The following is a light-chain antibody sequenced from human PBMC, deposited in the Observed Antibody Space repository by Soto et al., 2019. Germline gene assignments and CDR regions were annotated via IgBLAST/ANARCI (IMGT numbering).Light chain of an antibody. CDR2: AAS. J-gene: IGKJ1*01. CDR3: QQLSTYPRT. V-gene: IGKV1-9*01. Sequence: DIQLTQSPSFLSASVGARVTITCRASQDINNYLSCYQQKPGKAPTLLIYAASILHSAGPSRFSGGASGTEFTLTISGLQPEDFATYYCQQLSTYPRTFGQGTKV. CDR1: QDINNY.